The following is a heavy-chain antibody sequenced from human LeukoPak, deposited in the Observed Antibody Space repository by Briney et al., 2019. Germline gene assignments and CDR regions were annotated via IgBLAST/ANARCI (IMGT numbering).Heavy chain of an antibody. V-gene: IGHV4-59*01. CDR1: GDSISSYY. Sequence: SETLSLTCTVSGDSISSYYWSWIRQPPGKGLEWIGDIYYSGSTNYNPSLKSRVTISVDTSKNQFSLKLSSVTAADTAVYYCARLPGLPRLDAFHIWGQGTMVTVPS. D-gene: IGHD2-8*02. CDR3: ARLPGLPRLDAFHI. J-gene: IGHJ3*02. CDR2: IYYSGST.